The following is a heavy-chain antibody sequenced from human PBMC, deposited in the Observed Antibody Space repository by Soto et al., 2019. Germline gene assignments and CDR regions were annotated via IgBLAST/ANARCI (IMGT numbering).Heavy chain of an antibody. Sequence: ASVKVSCKASGGTFSSYAISWVRQAPGQGLEWMGGIIPIFGTANYAQKFQGRVTITADESTSTAYMELSSLRSEDTAVYYCARVVRGGGNPSKGYYGMDVWGQGTTVTVS. CDR2: IIPIFGTA. D-gene: IGHD2-15*01. J-gene: IGHJ6*02. V-gene: IGHV1-69*13. CDR1: GGTFSSYA. CDR3: ARVVRGGGNPSKGYYGMDV.